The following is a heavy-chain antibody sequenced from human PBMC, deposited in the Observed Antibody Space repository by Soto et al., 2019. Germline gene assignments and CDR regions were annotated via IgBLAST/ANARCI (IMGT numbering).Heavy chain of an antibody. J-gene: IGHJ4*02. CDR3: ARGNPWDY. Sequence: QVQLQESGPGLVKPSETLSLTCTVSGGSISSYYWSWIRQPPGKGLEWIGNIFYSGITNYSPSLKSRVTISVDTARNQFSLKLNSVTAADTAVYFCARGNPWDYWGQGTLVTVSS. V-gene: IGHV4-59*01. CDR1: GGSISSYY. CDR2: IFYSGIT. D-gene: IGHD1-1*01.